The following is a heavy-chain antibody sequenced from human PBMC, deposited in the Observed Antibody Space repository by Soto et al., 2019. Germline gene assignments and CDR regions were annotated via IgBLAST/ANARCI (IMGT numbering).Heavy chain of an antibody. V-gene: IGHV1-18*01. CDR3: ARVPCDFWSGRRGGGYYYYGMDV. Sequence: ASVKVSCKASGYTFTSYGISWVRQAPGQGLEWMGWISAYNGNTNYAQKLQGRVTMTTDTSTSTAYMELSSLRSEDTAVYYCARVPCDFWSGRRGGGYYYYGMDVWGQGTTVTVSS. CDR2: ISAYNGNT. CDR1: GYTFTSYG. J-gene: IGHJ6*02. D-gene: IGHD3-3*01.